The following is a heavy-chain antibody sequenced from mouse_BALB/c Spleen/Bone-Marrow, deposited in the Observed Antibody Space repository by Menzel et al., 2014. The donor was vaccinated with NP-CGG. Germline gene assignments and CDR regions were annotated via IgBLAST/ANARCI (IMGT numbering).Heavy chain of an antibody. Sequence: EVMLVESGGDLVKPGGSLKLSCAASGFTFSNYGMSWVRQTPDERLEWVATISSGGSYTYLPDSVKGRFTISRDNAKNSLYLQMNSLKSEDAAMYYCARLTPDYAMDYWGQGTSVTVSS. V-gene: IGHV5-6*01. CDR3: ARLTPDYAMDY. CDR1: GFTFSNYG. D-gene: IGHD1-3*01. J-gene: IGHJ4*01. CDR2: ISSGGSYT.